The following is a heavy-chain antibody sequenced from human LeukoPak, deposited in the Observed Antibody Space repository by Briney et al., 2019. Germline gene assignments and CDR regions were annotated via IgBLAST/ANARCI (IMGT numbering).Heavy chain of an antibody. CDR1: GGSISSYY. Sequence: SETLSLTCTVSGGSISSYYWSWIRQPPGKGLEWIGYIYYSGSTNYNPSLKSRVTISIDTSKNQFSLKLSSVTAADTAVYYCARIRSRKWGFDYWGQGTLVTVSS. J-gene: IGHJ4*02. D-gene: IGHD1-26*01. V-gene: IGHV4-59*12. CDR2: IYYSGST. CDR3: ARIRSRKWGFDY.